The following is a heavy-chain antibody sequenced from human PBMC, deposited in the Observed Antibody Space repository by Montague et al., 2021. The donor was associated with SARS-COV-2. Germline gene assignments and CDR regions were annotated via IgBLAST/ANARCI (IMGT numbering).Heavy chain of an antibody. J-gene: IGHJ6*02. CDR1: GGSFSNYY. Sequence: SETLSLTCAISGGSFSNYYWSWIRQPPGKGLEWIGEVNQSGTTIYNPSVKSGVTISEDTSKNQFYLRLNSVTAADTAVYYCAREGSGRGYYYYGMDVWGQGTTVTVSS. V-gene: IGHV4-34*01. CDR3: AREGSGRGYYYYGMDV. D-gene: IGHD3-10*01. CDR2: VNQSGTT.